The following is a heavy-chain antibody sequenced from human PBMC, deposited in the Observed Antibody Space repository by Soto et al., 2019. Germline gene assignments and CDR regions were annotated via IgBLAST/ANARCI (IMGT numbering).Heavy chain of an antibody. J-gene: IGHJ4*02. CDR1: GFTLSSYA. V-gene: IGHV3-23*01. CDR2: ISADSSRT. Sequence: EVQLLESGGGLVQPGGSLRLSCAASGFTLSSYAMGWVRQAPGTGLEWVSLISADSSRTYYVESVKGRFTISRDNPMRILYLQMNSLRAEDTALYYCATQDLGGATGTTWGQGTLVTVSS. D-gene: IGHD1-1*01. CDR3: ATQDLGGATGTT.